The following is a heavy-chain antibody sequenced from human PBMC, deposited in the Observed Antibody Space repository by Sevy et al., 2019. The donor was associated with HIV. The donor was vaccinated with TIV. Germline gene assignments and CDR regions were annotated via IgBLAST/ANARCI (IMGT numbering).Heavy chain of an antibody. Sequence: GGSLRLSCVASGFTFSDHYMEWVRQAPGKGLEWVGRTRNKADGYTTEYVASVKGRFTISREESKNSLYVQMNSLKAEDTAIYYCATHAGIAAAGRVFDYWGQGTLVTVSS. CDR3: ATHAGIAAAGRVFDY. CDR2: TRNKADGYTT. CDR1: GFTFSDHY. J-gene: IGHJ4*02. V-gene: IGHV3-72*01. D-gene: IGHD6-13*01.